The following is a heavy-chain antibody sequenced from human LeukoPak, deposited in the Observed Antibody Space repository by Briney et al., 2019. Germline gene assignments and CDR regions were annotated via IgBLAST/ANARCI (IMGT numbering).Heavy chain of an antibody. Sequence: GGSLRLSCAASGFTFSTYWMSWVRQAPGKGLEWVANIKQDGSAKYYVDSVKGRFTIPRDNAKNSLYLQMNSLRAEDTAVYYCARVAYGDYDWGQGTLVTVSS. V-gene: IGHV3-7*05. D-gene: IGHD4-17*01. CDR3: ARVAYGDYD. CDR1: GFTFSTYW. CDR2: IKQDGSAK. J-gene: IGHJ4*02.